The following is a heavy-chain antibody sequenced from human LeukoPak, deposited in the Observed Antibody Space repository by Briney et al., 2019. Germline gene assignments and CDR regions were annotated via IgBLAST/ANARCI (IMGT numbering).Heavy chain of an antibody. J-gene: IGHJ4*02. CDR2: INSDGSST. CDR3: ARAGIAVAVDY. CDR1: GFTFSSYW. Sequence: GGSLRLSCAASGFTFSSYWMHWVRQAPGKGLVWVSRINSDGSSTIYADSVKGRFTISRDNAKNTLYLQMNSLRAEDTAVYYCARAGIAVAVDYWGQGTLVTVSS. V-gene: IGHV3-74*01. D-gene: IGHD6-19*01.